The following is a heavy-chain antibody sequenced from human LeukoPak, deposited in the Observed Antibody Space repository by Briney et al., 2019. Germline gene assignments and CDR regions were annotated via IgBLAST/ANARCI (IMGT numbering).Heavy chain of an antibody. D-gene: IGHD6-19*01. CDR3: ARGSSGYVFDY. CDR1: GFTFSSYA. J-gene: IGHJ4*02. Sequence: TGGSLRLSCAASGFTFSSYAMSWVRQAPGKGLEWVSSISGSGGSTYYADSVRGRFTVSRDNSRNTLALQMNSLRAEDTAVYYCARGSSGYVFDYRGQGTLVTVSS. V-gene: IGHV3-23*01. CDR2: ISGSGGST.